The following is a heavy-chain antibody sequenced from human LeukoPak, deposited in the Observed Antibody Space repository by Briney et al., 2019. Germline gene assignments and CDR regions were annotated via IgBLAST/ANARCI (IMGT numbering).Heavy chain of an antibody. D-gene: IGHD2-21*02. V-gene: IGHV3-7*01. CDR2: IKQDGSEK. Sequence: GGSLRLSCAASGFTFSSYAMSWVRQAPGKGLEWVANIKQDGSEKYYVDSVKGRFTISRDNAKNSLYLQMNSLRAEDTAVYYCARDDSSGLLFYWGQGTLVTVSS. CDR3: ARDDSSGLLFY. J-gene: IGHJ4*02. CDR1: GFTFSSYA.